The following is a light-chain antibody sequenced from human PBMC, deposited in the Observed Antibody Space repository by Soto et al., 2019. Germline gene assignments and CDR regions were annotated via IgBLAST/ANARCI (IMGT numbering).Light chain of an antibody. J-gene: IGLJ1*01. CDR2: EVS. CDR3: SSFTTDSTYV. V-gene: IGLV2-14*01. Sequence: QSVVTQPASVSGSPEQSITISCTGTSSDVGGYDYVSWYQQYPGKAPRLIIYEVSSRPSGVSNRFSGSKSGNTASLTISGLRAEDEGDYYCSSFTTDSTYVFGTGTKLTVL. CDR1: SSDVGGYDY.